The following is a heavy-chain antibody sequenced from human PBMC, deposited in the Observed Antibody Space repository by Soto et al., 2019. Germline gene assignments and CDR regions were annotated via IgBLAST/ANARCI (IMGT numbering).Heavy chain of an antibody. D-gene: IGHD2-15*01. Sequence: GGSLRLGCAASVFTFSIYAVGWVRQGPGKGLEWVAVVSIGGSTHYADSVRGRFTISRDNSKNTLSLQMNSLTAEDTAVYFCAKRRGAGGHFDYWGQGALVTVSS. CDR2: VSIGGST. J-gene: IGHJ4*02. V-gene: IGHV3-23*01. CDR1: VFTFSIYA. CDR3: AKRRGAGGHFDY.